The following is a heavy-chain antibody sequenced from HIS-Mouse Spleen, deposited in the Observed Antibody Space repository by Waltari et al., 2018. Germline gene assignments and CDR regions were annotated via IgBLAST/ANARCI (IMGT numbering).Heavy chain of an antibody. CDR1: GFTFSSYA. V-gene: IGHV3-30*04. J-gene: IGHJ4*02. D-gene: IGHD6-13*01. Sequence: QVQLVESGGGVVQPGRSLRLSCAASGFTFSSYAMHWVRQAPGKGLVWVAVISYDGSNKYYADSVKGRFTISRDNSKNTLYLQMNSLRAEDTAVYYCARDSYSSSWYFDYWGQGTLVTVSS. CDR2: ISYDGSNK. CDR3: ARDSYSSSWYFDY.